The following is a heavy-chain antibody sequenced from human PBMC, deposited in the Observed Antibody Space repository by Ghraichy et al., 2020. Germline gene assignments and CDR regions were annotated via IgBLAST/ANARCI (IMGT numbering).Heavy chain of an antibody. Sequence: GGSLRLSCAASGFTVSSNYMSWVRQAPGKGLEWVSVIYSGGSTYYADSVKGRFTISRDNSKNTLYLQMNSLRAEDTAVYYCARDPYSSSWLELEDRDYWGQGTLVTVSS. CDR1: GFTVSSNY. V-gene: IGHV3-66*01. D-gene: IGHD6-13*01. J-gene: IGHJ4*02. CDR2: IYSGGST. CDR3: ARDPYSSSWLELEDRDY.